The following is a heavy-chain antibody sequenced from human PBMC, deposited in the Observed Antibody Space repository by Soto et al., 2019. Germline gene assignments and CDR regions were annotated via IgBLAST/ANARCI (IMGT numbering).Heavy chain of an antibody. CDR3: AKDPSPQPTTVVTPGWFDP. Sequence: SETLSLTCTVSGDSISSGGYYWGWIRQHPGKGLEWIGYVYYTGSTYYNPSLKSRVTISVDTSKNQFSLKLWSVTAADTAVYYCAKDPSPQPTTVVTPGWFDPWGQGILVTVSS. D-gene: IGHD4-17*01. J-gene: IGHJ5*02. V-gene: IGHV4-31*03. CDR1: GDSISSGGYY. CDR2: VYYTGST.